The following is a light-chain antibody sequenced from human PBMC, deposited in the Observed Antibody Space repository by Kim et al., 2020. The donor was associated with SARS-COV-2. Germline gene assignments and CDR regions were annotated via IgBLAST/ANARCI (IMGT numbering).Light chain of an antibody. CDR3: QSYDSSLNGYV. V-gene: IGLV1-40*01. CDR2: RDS. Sequence: QRVTNSCTGSSSNIGAVYDVHWYQQLPGTAPKLLIYRDSYRPSGVPDRFSGSKSGTSASLAITGLQAEDEADYYCQSYDSSLNGYVFGTGTKVTVL. J-gene: IGLJ1*01. CDR1: SSNIGAVYD.